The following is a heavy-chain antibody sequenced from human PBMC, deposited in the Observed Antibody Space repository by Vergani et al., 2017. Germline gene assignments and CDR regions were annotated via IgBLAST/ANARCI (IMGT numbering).Heavy chain of an antibody. V-gene: IGHV4-59*01. Sequence: QVQLQESGPGLVKPSETLSLTCTVSGGSISSYYWSWIRQPPGKGLEWIGYIYYSGSTNYNPSLKSRVTISVDTSKNQFSLKLSSVTAADTAVYYCARSRIYGSGSYWFFDYWGQGTLVTVSS. CDR1: GGSISSYY. J-gene: IGHJ4*02. CDR2: IYYSGST. D-gene: IGHD3-10*01. CDR3: ARSRIYGSGSYWFFDY.